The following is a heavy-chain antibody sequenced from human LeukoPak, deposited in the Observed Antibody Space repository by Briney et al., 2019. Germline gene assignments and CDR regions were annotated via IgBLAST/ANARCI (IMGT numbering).Heavy chain of an antibody. CDR3: ARLLHITMVRGGDAFDI. CDR2: ISSSGSTI. D-gene: IGHD3-10*01. V-gene: IGHV3-11*01. J-gene: IGHJ3*02. CDR1: GFTFSDYY. Sequence: GGSLSLSCAASGFTFSDYYMSWIRQAPGKGLEWVSYISSSGSTIYYADSVKGRFTISRDNAKNSLYLQMNSLRAEDTAVYYCARLLHITMVRGGDAFDIWGQGTMVTVSS.